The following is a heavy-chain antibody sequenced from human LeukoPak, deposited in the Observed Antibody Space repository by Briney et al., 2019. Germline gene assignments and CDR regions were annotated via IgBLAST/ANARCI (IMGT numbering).Heavy chain of an antibody. J-gene: IGHJ4*02. Sequence: GGSLRLSCAASGFTFTSYSMNWVRQAPGKGLEWVSSISSSSSYIHYADSVKGRFTISRDNAKNSLYLQMNSLRAEDTAVYYCAREGYCSGGSCPYYFDYWGQGTLVTVSS. CDR2: ISSSSSYI. CDR3: AREGYCSGGSCPYYFDY. CDR1: GFTFTSYS. V-gene: IGHV3-21*01. D-gene: IGHD2-15*01.